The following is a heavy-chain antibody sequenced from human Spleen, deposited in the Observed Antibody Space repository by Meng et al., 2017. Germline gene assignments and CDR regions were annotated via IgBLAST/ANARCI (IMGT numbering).Heavy chain of an antibody. CDR3: ACTTIVVSLTTYWFDP. D-gene: IGHD2-2*01. CDR1: WLSLSTSGVG. Sequence: QRTLNESSHQLVKPQPPLTLTGTFSWLSLSTSGVGVGWCRQHPGKALKWLALIYWNDDKRYSPSLKSRLTINKDTSKKQVVLIMTNMDSVDTATYYCACTTIVVSLTTYWFDPWGQGTLVTVFS. J-gene: IGHJ5*02. V-gene: IGHV2-5*01. CDR2: IYWNDDK.